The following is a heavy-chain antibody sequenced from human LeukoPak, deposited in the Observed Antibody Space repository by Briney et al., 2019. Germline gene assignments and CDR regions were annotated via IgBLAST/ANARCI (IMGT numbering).Heavy chain of an antibody. J-gene: IGHJ5*02. D-gene: IGHD3-3*01. CDR1: EFTFSSYA. CDR3: ARGSYDFWSGYYH. Sequence: GGSLRLSCAASEFTFSSYAMHWVRQAPGKGLEWVAVISYDGSNKYYADSMKGRFTISRDNSKNTLYVQMNSLRAEDTAVYYCARGSYDFWSGYYHWGQGTLVTVSS. CDR2: ISYDGSNK. V-gene: IGHV3-30-3*01.